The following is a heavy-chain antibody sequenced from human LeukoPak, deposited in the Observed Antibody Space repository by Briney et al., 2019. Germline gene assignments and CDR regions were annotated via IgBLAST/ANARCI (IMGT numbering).Heavy chain of an antibody. CDR2: INSDGRST. V-gene: IGHV3-74*01. CDR1: GFTFSSYW. D-gene: IGHD6-19*01. J-gene: IGHJ5*01. Sequence: PGGSLRLSCAASGFTFSSYWMHWVRQVPGKGLVWVSRINSDGRSTSYADSVKGRFTISRDNAKNTLYLQMNSLRAEDTAVYYCARDMAVAGVGLDSWGQGTLVTVSS. CDR3: ARDMAVAGVGLDS.